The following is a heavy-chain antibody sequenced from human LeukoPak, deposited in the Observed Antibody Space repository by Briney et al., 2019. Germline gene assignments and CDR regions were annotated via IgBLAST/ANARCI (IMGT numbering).Heavy chain of an antibody. J-gene: IGHJ4*02. V-gene: IGHV3-7*01. CDR2: IKQDGSEK. Sequence: PGGSLRLSCAASGFTFTSYWMSWVRQAPGKGLEWAANIKQDGSEKYYVDSVKGRFTISRDNAKNSLYLQMNSLRAEDTAVYYCARRRYYYDSSGYYYQTYYFDYWGQGTLVTVSS. D-gene: IGHD3-22*01. CDR1: GFTFTSYW. CDR3: ARRRYYYDSSGYYYQTYYFDY.